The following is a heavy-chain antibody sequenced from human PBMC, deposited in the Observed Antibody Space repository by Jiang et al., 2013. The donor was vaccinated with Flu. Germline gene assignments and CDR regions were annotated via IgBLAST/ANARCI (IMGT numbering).Heavy chain of an antibody. V-gene: IGHV3-13*04. Sequence: PGGSLRLSCAASGFTFDRADMHWVRQTPGKGLEWVSGLGNAGDTYYADSVKGRFAISRDNAKNSLYLRMNSLKVGDTAVYYCVRGSGITLSPWGQGTLVTVSS. D-gene: IGHD3-10*02. J-gene: IGHJ5*02. CDR2: LGNAGDT. CDR1: GFTFDRAD. CDR3: VRGSGITLSP.